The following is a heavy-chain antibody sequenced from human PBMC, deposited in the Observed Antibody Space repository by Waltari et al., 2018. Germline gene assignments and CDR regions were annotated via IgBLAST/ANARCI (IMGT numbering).Heavy chain of an antibody. J-gene: IGHJ6*02. D-gene: IGHD3-10*01. CDR1: GYTFTGYY. V-gene: IGHV1-2*02. Sequence: QVQLVQSGAEVKKPGASVKVSCKASGYTFTGYYMHWVRQAPGQGLEGMVGLNPNSGGTNYAQKFQGRGTRTRDTSISTAYMELSRLRSDDTAVYYCARDLWFGESYYYYYGMDVWGQGTTVTVSS. CDR2: LNPNSGGT. CDR3: ARDLWFGESYYYYYGMDV.